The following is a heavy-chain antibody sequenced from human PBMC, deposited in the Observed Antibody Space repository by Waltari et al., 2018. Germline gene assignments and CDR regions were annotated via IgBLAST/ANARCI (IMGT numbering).Heavy chain of an antibody. D-gene: IGHD3-22*01. CDR2: IYYSGST. CDR1: GGSISSTSYY. Sequence: QLQLQESGPGLVKPSETLSLTCTVSGGSISSTSYYWGWIRQPPGKGLEWIGSIYYSGSTYYNPSLKSRVTISVDTSKNQFSLKLSSVTAADTAVYYCARRRDSSGDFDYWGQGTLVTVSS. CDR3: ARRRDSSGDFDY. V-gene: IGHV4-39*07. J-gene: IGHJ4*02.